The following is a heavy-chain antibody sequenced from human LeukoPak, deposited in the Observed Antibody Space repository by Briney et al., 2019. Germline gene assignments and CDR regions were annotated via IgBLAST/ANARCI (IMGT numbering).Heavy chain of an antibody. V-gene: IGHV3-33*01. CDR1: GLTFDNFG. D-gene: IGHD3-10*01. CDR3: VRGPETYLYYSGSSSDFDY. Sequence: GRSLRLSCAASGLTFDNFGMHWVRQAPGRGLEWVALMSFDGTSKYYADSVKGRFTISRDDSKDTLLLEMNSLRDEDTAVYHCVRGPETYLYYSGSSSDFDYWGQGTPVTVSS. J-gene: IGHJ4*02. CDR2: MSFDGTSK.